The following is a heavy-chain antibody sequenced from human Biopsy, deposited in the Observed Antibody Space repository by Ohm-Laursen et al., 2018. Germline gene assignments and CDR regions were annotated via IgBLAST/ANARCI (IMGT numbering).Heavy chain of an antibody. CDR1: GESFNGYY. CDR3: VRGVDCYDPYHYYALDV. D-gene: IGHD2-21*01. CDR2: INHSGRT. Sequence: SDTLSLTCAVYGESFNGYYWSWIRQTPGKGLEWIGEINHSGRTNYNPSLKSRVTISVYTSKNQFSLKVRSVTAADTAVYYCVRGVDCYDPYHYYALDVWGQGTTATVSS. J-gene: IGHJ6*02. V-gene: IGHV4-34*01.